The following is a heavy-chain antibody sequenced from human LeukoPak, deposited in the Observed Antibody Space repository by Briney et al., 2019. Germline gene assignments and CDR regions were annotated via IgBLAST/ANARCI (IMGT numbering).Heavy chain of an antibody. V-gene: IGHV3-30*18. CDR3: AKPTRSSRNVDPFFDY. CDR1: GFTFSSYG. CDR2: ISYDGSNK. D-gene: IGHD2-2*01. Sequence: GRSLRLSCAASGFTFSSYGMHWVRLAPGKGLEWVAVISYDGSNKYYADSVKGRFTISRDNSKNTLYLQMNSLRAEDTAVYYCAKPTRSSRNVDPFFDYWGQGTLVTVSS. J-gene: IGHJ4*02.